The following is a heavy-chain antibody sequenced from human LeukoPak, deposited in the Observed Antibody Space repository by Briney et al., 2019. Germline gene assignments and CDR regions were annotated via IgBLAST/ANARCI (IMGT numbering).Heavy chain of an antibody. CDR2: IIPIFGTA. J-gene: IGHJ4*02. CDR1: GGTFSSYA. V-gene: IGHV1-69*13. Sequence: PGASVKVSCKASGGTFSSYAISWVRQAPGQGLEWMGGIIPIFGTANYAQKFQGRVTITADESTSTAYMELSSLRSEDTAVYYCARRRVATTGFDYWGQGTLVTVSS. D-gene: IGHD5-12*01. CDR3: ARRRVATTGFDY.